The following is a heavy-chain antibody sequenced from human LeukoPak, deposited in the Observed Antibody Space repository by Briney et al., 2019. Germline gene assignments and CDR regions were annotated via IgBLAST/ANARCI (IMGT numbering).Heavy chain of an antibody. CDR3: ARHLPYGDYGFAFDI. V-gene: IGHV5-51*01. J-gene: IGHJ3*02. D-gene: IGHD4-17*01. CDR2: IYPGDSDT. CDR1: GYSFTSYW. Sequence: GESLKISCKGSGYSFTSYWIGWVRQMPGKGLEWMGIIYPGDSDTRYSPSFQGQVTISADKSISTAYLQWSSLKASDTAMYYCARHLPYGDYGFAFDIWGQGTMVTVSS.